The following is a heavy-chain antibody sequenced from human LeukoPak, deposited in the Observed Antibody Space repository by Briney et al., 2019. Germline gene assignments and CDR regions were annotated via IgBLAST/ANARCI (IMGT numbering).Heavy chain of an antibody. D-gene: IGHD5-18*01. CDR3: AKGKAYNTDNWFDP. CDR1: GFTFSSYA. CDR2: ISGSGGST. J-gene: IGHJ5*02. Sequence: GGSLRLSCAASGFTFSSYAMSWVRQAPGKGLEWVSAISGSGGSTYYADSVKGRFTISRDNSKNMLYLQMNSLRAEDTAVYYCAKGKAYNTDNWFDPWGQGTLVTVSS. V-gene: IGHV3-23*01.